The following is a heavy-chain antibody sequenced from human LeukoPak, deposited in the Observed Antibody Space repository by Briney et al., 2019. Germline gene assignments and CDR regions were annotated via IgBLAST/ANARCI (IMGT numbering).Heavy chain of an antibody. CDR3: ASEGIAAAGTFDY. Sequence: SETLSLTCTVSGGSISSGAYYWSWIRQSAGKGLEWIGRIYTSGSTNYNPSLKSRVTISVDPSKNQFSLKLTSVTAADTAVYYSASEGIAAAGTFDYWGQGTLVTVSS. D-gene: IGHD6-13*01. V-gene: IGHV4-61*02. J-gene: IGHJ4*02. CDR2: IYTSGST. CDR1: GGSISSGAYY.